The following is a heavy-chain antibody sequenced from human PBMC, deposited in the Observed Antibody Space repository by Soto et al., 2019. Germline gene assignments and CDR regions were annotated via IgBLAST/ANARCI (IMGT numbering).Heavy chain of an antibody. J-gene: IGHJ5*02. V-gene: IGHV1-2*02. CDR2: INLNNGVT. CDR1: GYSFTGYY. CDR3: ARDDRKLLFDP. Sequence: GASVKVSCKASGYSFTGYYMHWVRQAPGQGLEWMGWINLNNGVTLYAEKFQGRVTMTRDTSISTAYMELTRLRSDDTAVYYCARDDRKLLFDPWGQGTLVTVSS. D-gene: IGHD6-6*01.